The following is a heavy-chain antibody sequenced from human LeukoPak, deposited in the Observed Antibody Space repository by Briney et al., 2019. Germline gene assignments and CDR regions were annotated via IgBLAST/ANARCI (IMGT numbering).Heavy chain of an antibody. J-gene: IGHJ6*03. CDR2: INTNTEDP. Sequence: ASVNLSCKASGYTFTSDAINWVRQPPGQGLERMGWINTNTEDPTYAQAFTGRFVFSLDTSGSTAYLQSSSIKSEDTAVYYCARDRSPYYYYYMDVWGKGTTVTISS. D-gene: IGHD1-26*01. CDR3: ARDRSPYYYYYMDV. CDR1: GYTFTSDA. V-gene: IGHV7-4-1*02.